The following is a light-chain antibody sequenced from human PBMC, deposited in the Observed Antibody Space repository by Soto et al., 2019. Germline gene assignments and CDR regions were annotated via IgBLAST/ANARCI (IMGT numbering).Light chain of an antibody. CDR3: QQRSSWLWT. V-gene: IGKV3-11*01. Sequence: ENVLTQSPATLSLTQGERVTLSCRASQSVGRSLTWYQQKPGQAPRLLIYDASNRATGIPARFSGSGSGTDFTLTISSLEPEDFAVYYCQQRSSWLWTFGQGTKVDIK. CDR2: DAS. CDR1: QSVGRS. J-gene: IGKJ1*01.